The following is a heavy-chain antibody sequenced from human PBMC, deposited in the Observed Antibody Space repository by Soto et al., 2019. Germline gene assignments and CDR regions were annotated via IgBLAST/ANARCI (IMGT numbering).Heavy chain of an antibody. Sequence: QVQLVQSGAEVKKPGASVKVSCKASGYTFSSYFISWVRQAPGQGLEWMGWISAYNGNTNYAQNLQGRVTMTTDTSTSTAYRELRRLRSDDTAVYYCARDLPPVDYWRQGTLVTVSS. V-gene: IGHV1-18*01. CDR2: ISAYNGNT. CDR1: GYTFSSYF. J-gene: IGHJ4*02. CDR3: ARDLPPVDY.